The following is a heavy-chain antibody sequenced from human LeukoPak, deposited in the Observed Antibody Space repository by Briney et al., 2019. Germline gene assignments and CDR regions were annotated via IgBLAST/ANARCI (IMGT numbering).Heavy chain of an antibody. V-gene: IGHV3-30*01. Sequence: PGGSLRLSCAASGFTFSSYAMHWVRQAPGKGLEWVAVISYDGSNKYYADSVKGRFTISRDNSKNTLYLQMNSLRAEDTAVYYCARAEYYDFWSGYSYYMDVWGKGTTVTVSS. CDR1: GFTFSSYA. D-gene: IGHD3-3*01. J-gene: IGHJ6*03. CDR3: ARAEYYDFWSGYSYYMDV. CDR2: ISYDGSNK.